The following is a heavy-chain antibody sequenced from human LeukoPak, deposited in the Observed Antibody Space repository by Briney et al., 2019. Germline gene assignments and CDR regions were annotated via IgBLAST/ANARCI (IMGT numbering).Heavy chain of an antibody. CDR3: ARDWYV. CDR1: GFTFSTYW. Sequence: GGSLRLSCAVSGFTFSTYWMSWVRQAPGKGLEWVANIKQDGSEKYYVDSVKGRFTISRDNAKNSLYLQMNSLRAEDTAVYYRARDWYVWGKGTTVTISS. V-gene: IGHV3-7*01. J-gene: IGHJ6*04. CDR2: IKQDGSEK.